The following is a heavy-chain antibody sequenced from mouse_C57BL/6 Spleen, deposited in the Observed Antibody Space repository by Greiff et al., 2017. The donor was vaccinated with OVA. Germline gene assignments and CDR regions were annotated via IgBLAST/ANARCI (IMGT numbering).Heavy chain of an antibody. V-gene: IGHV1-62-2*01. CDR3: ARREARTGTGEFAY. CDR2: FYPGGGSI. Sequence: QVQLKQSGAELVKPGASVKLSCTASGYTFTEYTIHWVKQRSGQGLEWIGWFYPGGGSIKYNEKFKDKATLTADKSSSTVYMELSRLTSEDSAVYFCARREARTGTGEFAYWGKGTLVTVSA. CDR1: GYTFTEYT. J-gene: IGHJ3*01. D-gene: IGHD4-1*01.